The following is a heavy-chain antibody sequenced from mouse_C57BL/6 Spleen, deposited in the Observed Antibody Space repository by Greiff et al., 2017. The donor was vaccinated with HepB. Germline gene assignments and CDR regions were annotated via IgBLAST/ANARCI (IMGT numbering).Heavy chain of an antibody. V-gene: IGHV1-69*01. Sequence: QVQLQQPGAELVMPGASVKLSCKASGYTFTSYWMHWVKQRPGQGLEWIGEIDPSDSYTNYNQKFKGKSTLTVDKSSSTAYMQLSSLTSEDSAVYYCARTTTVVEDYFDYWGQGTTLTVSS. CDR3: ARTTTVVEDYFDY. CDR1: GYTFTSYW. J-gene: IGHJ2*01. CDR2: IDPSDSYT. D-gene: IGHD1-1*01.